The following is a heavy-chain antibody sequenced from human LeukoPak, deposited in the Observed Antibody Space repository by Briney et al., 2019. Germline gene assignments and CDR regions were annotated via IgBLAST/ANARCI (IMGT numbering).Heavy chain of an antibody. J-gene: IGHJ3*02. CDR3: ARVSNDYGDYPGAFDI. V-gene: IGHV3-7*01. Sequence: GGSLRLSCAASGFTFSSYGMHWVRQAPGKGLEWVANIKQDGSEKYYVDSVKGRFTISRDNAKNSLYLQMNSLRAEDTAVYYCARVSNDYGDYPGAFDIWGQGTMVTVSS. CDR2: IKQDGSEK. D-gene: IGHD4-17*01. CDR1: GFTFSSYG.